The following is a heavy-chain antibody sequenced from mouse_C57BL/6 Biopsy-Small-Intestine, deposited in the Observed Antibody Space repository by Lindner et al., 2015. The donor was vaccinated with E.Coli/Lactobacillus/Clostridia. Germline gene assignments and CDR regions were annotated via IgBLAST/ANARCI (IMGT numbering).Heavy chain of an antibody. D-gene: IGHD2-4*01. Sequence: LQESGAEFVKPGASVKLSCTASGFNIKDYYMHWVKQRTEQGLEWIGRIDPEDGETKYAPKFQGKATVTADTSSNTANLQLSSLTSEDTAVYYCARGDDFGRFSYWGPGTLVTVSA. CDR1: GFNIKDYY. CDR3: ARGDDFGRFSY. J-gene: IGHJ3*01. CDR2: IDPEDGET. V-gene: IGHV14-2*01.